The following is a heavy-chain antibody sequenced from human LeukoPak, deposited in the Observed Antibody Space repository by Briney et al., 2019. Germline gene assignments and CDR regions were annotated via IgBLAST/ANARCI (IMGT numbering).Heavy chain of an antibody. Sequence: LPGGSLRLSCAASGFTFSYYWMNWVRQAPGKGLEWVANIKEDGSEKYHVDSVRGRFTISRDNAQNSLYLQMNSLTAEDTALYYCARGRASAFDIWGQGTMVTVSS. CDR2: IKEDGSEK. CDR1: GFTFSYYW. J-gene: IGHJ3*02. V-gene: IGHV3-7*01. CDR3: ARGRASAFDI.